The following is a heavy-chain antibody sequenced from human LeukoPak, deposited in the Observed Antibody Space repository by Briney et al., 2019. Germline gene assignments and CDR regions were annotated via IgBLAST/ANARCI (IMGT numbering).Heavy chain of an antibody. CDR3: AKDELVAGAGTALTWYYYGMDV. Sequence: RGSPRLSCAESGFTSSGYATHWVCPAPGKGLEWVAFIRYDVSNKYCADYMMGRFSIARDHSHNTLYLQMDILRAEETAGYYRAKDELVAGAGTALTWYYYGMDVWGQGTAVSVSS. CDR1: GFTSSGYA. CDR2: IRYDVSNK. J-gene: IGHJ6*02. D-gene: IGHD6-13*01. V-gene: IGHV3-30*02.